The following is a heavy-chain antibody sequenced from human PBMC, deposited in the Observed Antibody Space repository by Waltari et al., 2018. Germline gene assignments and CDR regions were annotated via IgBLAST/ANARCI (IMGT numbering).Heavy chain of an antibody. Sequence: EVQLVETGGGLIQPGGSLRLSCAASGFTVSSNYMSWVRRAPGKGREWVSVIYSGGSTYYADSVKGRFTISRDNSKNTLYLQMNSLRAEDTAVYYCASPIAVAGVDAFDIWGQGTMVTVSS. CDR2: IYSGGST. CDR3: ASPIAVAGVDAFDI. V-gene: IGHV3-53*02. CDR1: GFTVSSNY. J-gene: IGHJ3*02. D-gene: IGHD6-19*01.